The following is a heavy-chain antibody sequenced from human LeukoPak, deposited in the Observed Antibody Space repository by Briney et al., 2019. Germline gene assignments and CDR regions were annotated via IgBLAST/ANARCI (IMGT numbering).Heavy chain of an antibody. CDR3: AKVSAVGGFYYYGMDV. V-gene: IGHV3-21*01. CDR2: ISSSSYI. Sequence: IPGGSLRLSCAASGFTFSSYSMNWVRQAPGKGLEWVSSISSSSYIYYADSVKGRFTISRDNSKNTLYLQMNSLRDEDTAVYYCAKVSAVGGFYYYGMDVWGQGTTVTVSS. CDR1: GFTFSSYS. D-gene: IGHD6-19*01. J-gene: IGHJ6*02.